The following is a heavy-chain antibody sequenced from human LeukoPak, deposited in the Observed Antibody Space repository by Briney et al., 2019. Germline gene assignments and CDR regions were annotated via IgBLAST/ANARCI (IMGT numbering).Heavy chain of an antibody. J-gene: IGHJ4*02. CDR1: GKKFTDLS. D-gene: IGHD3-10*01. CDR2: FHPEDGER. CDR3: ATAALVRGLIMWFEF. V-gene: IGHV1-24*01. Sequence: ASVKVSCKVPGKKFTDLSLHWVRLAPGKGLEWMGGFHPEDGERFYAQNLQGRVIMTEDTPTETAYMELSSLRSEDTALYYCATAALVRGLIMWFEFWGQGTLVTVSP.